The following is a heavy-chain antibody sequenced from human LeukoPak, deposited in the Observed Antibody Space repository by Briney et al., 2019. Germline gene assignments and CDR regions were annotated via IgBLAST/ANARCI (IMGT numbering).Heavy chain of an antibody. CDR2: IKQGGSEK. V-gene: IGHV3-7*03. D-gene: IGHD3-22*01. CDR1: GFTFSSYW. CDR3: ARAGGYYDSSGYYYDY. J-gene: IGHJ4*02. Sequence: GGSLRLSCAASGFTFSSYWMSWVRQAPGKGLEWVANIKQGGSEKYYVDSVKGRFTISRDNAKNSLYLQMNSLRAEDTAVYYCARAGGYYDSSGYYYDYWGQGTLVTVSS.